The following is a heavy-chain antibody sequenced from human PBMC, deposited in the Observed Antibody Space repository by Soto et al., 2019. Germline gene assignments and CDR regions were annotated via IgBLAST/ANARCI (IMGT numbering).Heavy chain of an antibody. D-gene: IGHD6-19*01. CDR2: ILPDDADT. J-gene: IGHJ4*02. Sequence: PGESLKISCKASGYSFTSYWIGWVRQTPGKGLEWMGIILPDDADTRYSPSFEGHVTISADRSTNTAFLHLRSLKASDTAMYYCARRIAVARFDYWGQGTLVTVSS. CDR1: GYSFTSYW. CDR3: ARRIAVARFDY. V-gene: IGHV5-51*01.